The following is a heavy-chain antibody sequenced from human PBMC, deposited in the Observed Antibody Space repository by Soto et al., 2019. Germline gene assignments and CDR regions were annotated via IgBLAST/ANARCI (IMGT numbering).Heavy chain of an antibody. Sequence: QVQLVQSGAEVKNPGSSVKVSCKASGGTFSSYSINWVRQAPGQGLEWMGEIIPILGTANYAQKFQGRVTITADESTSTAYMELSSLRSEDTAVYYCARDGGRNSGGVDYWGQGTLVTVSS. CDR1: GGTFSSYS. CDR2: IIPILGTA. J-gene: IGHJ4*02. CDR3: ARDGGRNSGGVDY. D-gene: IGHD1-7*01. V-gene: IGHV1-69*01.